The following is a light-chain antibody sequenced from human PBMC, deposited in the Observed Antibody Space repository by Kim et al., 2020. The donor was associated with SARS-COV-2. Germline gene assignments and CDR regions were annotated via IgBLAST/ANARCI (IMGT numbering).Light chain of an antibody. CDR1: QRLSSSV. J-gene: IGKJ2*01. V-gene: IGKV3-20*01. CDR3: QQYGSSPRT. Sequence: PGERATLSCRASQRLSSSVLAWSQQKPGQAPRLHIYGASSRATGIPDRFSGSGSGTDFTLTISRLEPEDFAVYYCQQYGSSPRTFGQGTKLEI. CDR2: GAS.